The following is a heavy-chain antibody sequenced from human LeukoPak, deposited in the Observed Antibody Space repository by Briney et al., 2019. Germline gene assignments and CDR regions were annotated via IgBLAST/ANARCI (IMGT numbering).Heavy chain of an antibody. CDR2: IYYSGRT. V-gene: IGHV4-61*01. CDR3: ATLVDATTPLSYYFIGV. J-gene: IGHJ6*03. Sequence: PSETLSLTCTVSGGSVSSGSYYWGWIRQPPGKGLEWVGYIYYSGRTNYSPSLKSRVTISVDTFKNQFSLKLSSVTAADTAVYYCATLVDATTPLSYYFIGVWGKGTTVTVSS. CDR1: GGSVSSGSYY. D-gene: IGHD4-11*01.